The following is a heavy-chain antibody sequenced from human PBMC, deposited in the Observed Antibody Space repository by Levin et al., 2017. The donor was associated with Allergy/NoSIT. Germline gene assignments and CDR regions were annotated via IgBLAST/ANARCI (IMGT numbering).Heavy chain of an antibody. CDR2: ISSSSSYI. Sequence: LSLTCAASGFTFSSYSMNWVRQAPGKGLEWVSSISSSSSYIYYADSVKGRFTISRDNARNSLYLQMNSLRAEDTAVYYCARVGYCSGGSCRDWSFDYWGQGTLVTVSS. D-gene: IGHD2-15*01. CDR1: GFTFSSYS. V-gene: IGHV3-21*01. CDR3: ARVGYCSGGSCRDWSFDY. J-gene: IGHJ4*02.